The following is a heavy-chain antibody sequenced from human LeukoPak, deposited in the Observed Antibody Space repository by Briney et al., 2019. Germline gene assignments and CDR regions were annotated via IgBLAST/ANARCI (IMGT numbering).Heavy chain of an antibody. Sequence: PSETLSLTCTVSGGSVSSGSYYWSWIRQPPGKGLEWIGYIYNSGSSTIYNPSLQSRVTISVDMSKNQFSLRLSSVTAADTAVYFCVRDRELTYWGQGILVTVSS. D-gene: IGHD3-10*01. CDR1: GGSVSSGSYY. CDR2: IYNSGSST. V-gene: IGHV4-61*01. J-gene: IGHJ4*02. CDR3: VRDRELTY.